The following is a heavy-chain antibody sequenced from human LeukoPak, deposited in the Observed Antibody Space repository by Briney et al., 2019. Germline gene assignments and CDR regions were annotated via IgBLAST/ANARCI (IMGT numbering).Heavy chain of an antibody. D-gene: IGHD3-16*01. Sequence: PGGSLRLSCAASGLTFSSYWMTWVRQAPGKGLEWVATIKYDGSETYYVDSVRGRFSISRDNAKNSLYLQMNSLSAGDTAVYYCARDSTLSNYWGQGNLVTVSS. V-gene: IGHV3-7*04. CDR1: GLTFSSYW. CDR2: IKYDGSET. CDR3: ARDSTLSNY. J-gene: IGHJ4*02.